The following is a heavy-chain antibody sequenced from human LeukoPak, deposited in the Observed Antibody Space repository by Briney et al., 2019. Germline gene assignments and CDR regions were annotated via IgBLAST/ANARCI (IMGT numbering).Heavy chain of an antibody. CDR3: ARDYYDSSGYYYYYYMDV. J-gene: IGHJ6*03. Sequence: ASVKVSCKASGYTFTSYDINWVRQATGQGLEWMGWMNPNSGNTGYAQKFQGRVTMTRNTFISTAYMELSSLRSEDTAVYYCARDYYDSSGYYYYYYMDVWGKGTTVTVSS. D-gene: IGHD3-22*01. CDR1: GYTFTSYD. V-gene: IGHV1-8*01. CDR2: MNPNSGNT.